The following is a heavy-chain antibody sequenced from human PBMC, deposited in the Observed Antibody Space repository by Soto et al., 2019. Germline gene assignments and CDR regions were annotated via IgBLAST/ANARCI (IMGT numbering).Heavy chain of an antibody. J-gene: IGHJ4*02. CDR3: ARGPFPKDIVVVVAERGFDY. D-gene: IGHD2-15*01. CDR1: GFTFSSYA. V-gene: IGHV3-30-3*01. Sequence: QVQLVESGGGVVQPGRSLRLSCAASGFTFSSYAMHWVRQAPGKGLEWVAVISYDGSNKYYADSVKGRFTISRDNSKNTLYLQMNSLRAEDTDVYYSARGPFPKDIVVVVAERGFDYCGQGTLVTVSS. CDR2: ISYDGSNK.